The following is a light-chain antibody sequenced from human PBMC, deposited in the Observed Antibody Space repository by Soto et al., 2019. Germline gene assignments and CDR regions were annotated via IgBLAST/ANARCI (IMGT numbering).Light chain of an antibody. V-gene: IGKV3-15*01. CDR1: QSVSSN. CDR3: QHYNNWPPWT. Sequence: EIVLTQSASTLSVSPGERATFSWRASQSVSSNLAWYQQKPVQAPRLLIYGASIRATGIPARFSGSGSGTEFTLTISSLQSEDFAVYYCQHYNNWPPWTFGQGTKVDIK. J-gene: IGKJ1*01. CDR2: GAS.